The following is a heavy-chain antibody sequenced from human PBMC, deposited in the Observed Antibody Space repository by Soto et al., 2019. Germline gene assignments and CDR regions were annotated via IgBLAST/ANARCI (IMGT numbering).Heavy chain of an antibody. CDR2: IKQDGSEK. J-gene: IGHJ4*02. V-gene: IGHV3-7*04. Sequence: PGGSLRLSCAASGFTFTIYWMSWVRQAPGKGLEWVANIKQDGSEKYYVDSVKGRFTISRDNAKNSLYLQMNSLRAEDTAVYYCARDRANPFDYWGQGTLVTVSS. CDR3: ARDRANPFDY. CDR1: GFTFTIYW. D-gene: IGHD7-27*01.